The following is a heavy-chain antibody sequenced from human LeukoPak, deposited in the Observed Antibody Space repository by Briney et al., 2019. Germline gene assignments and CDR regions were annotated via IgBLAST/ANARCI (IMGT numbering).Heavy chain of an antibody. V-gene: IGHV1-2*02. Sequence: ASVKVSCKASGYTFTGYYMHWVRQAPGQGLEWMGWINPNSGGTNYAQKFQGRVTMTRDTSISTAYMELSRLRSDDTAVYYCARDREWELLAPIDHWGQGTLVTVSS. D-gene: IGHD1-26*01. CDR2: INPNSGGT. CDR3: ARDREWELLAPIDH. CDR1: GYTFTGYY. J-gene: IGHJ5*02.